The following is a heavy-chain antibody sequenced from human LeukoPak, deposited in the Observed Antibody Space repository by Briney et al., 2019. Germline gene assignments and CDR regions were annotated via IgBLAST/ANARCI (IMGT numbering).Heavy chain of an antibody. J-gene: IGHJ4*02. V-gene: IGHV3-7*01. CDR1: GFTFSSSW. D-gene: IGHD4-17*01. CDR3: ARDGGHYGDYVL. CDR2: IKQDGSEK. Sequence: GSLRLSCAASGFTFSSSWMSWVRQAPGKGLEWVAHIKQDGSEKSYVDSVKGRFAISRNNAKSSLYLQMNSLRAEDTAMYFCARDGGHYGDYVLWGQGALVTVSS.